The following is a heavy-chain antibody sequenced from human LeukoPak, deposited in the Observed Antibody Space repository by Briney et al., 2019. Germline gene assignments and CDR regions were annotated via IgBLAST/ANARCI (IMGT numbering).Heavy chain of an antibody. CDR1: GYTFTSYA. CDR3: ARVVRYSSGPLTDLLPYYFDS. J-gene: IGHJ4*02. Sequence: ASVKVSCKASGYTFTSYAMHWVRQAPGQRLEWMGWINACNGNTKYSQEFQGRVTISRDTSASTVYMELSSLRSEDMAVYYCARVVRYSSGPLTDLLPYYFDSWGQGTLLTVSS. D-gene: IGHD6-19*01. V-gene: IGHV1-3*03. CDR2: INACNGNT.